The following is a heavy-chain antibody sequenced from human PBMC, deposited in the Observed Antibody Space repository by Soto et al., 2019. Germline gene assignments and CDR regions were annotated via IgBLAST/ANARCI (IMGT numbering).Heavy chain of an antibody. CDR2: IIPIFGTV. V-gene: IGHV1-69*12. Sequence: QVQLLQSGAEVKKPGSSVRVSCEASGGTFRTYAISWVRQAPGQGLEWMGGIIPIFGTVNYAQKFQGRVTIAEDETTTTVYMDMRSMTSDDTAVYYCAKGAVARTPTSYYHYGMDVWGQGTTVTVS. J-gene: IGHJ6*02. CDR3: AKGAVARTPTSYYHYGMDV. D-gene: IGHD6-19*01. CDR1: GGTFRTYA.